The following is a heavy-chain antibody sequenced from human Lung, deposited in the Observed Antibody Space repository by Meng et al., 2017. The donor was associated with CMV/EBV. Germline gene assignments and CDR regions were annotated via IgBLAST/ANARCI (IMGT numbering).Heavy chain of an antibody. D-gene: IGHD5-24*01. CDR2: INEDGSET. Sequence: GESLKISCVGSGFNFNNYWMNWVHQAPGKGLEWVANINEDGSETYYLDSVKGRFTISRDNAKNSLFLQMNSLRADDTAVYYCARDPRGDGGVTFDYWGQGXLVXVSS. V-gene: IGHV3-7*01. CDR1: GFNFNNYW. J-gene: IGHJ4*02. CDR3: ARDPRGDGGVTFDY.